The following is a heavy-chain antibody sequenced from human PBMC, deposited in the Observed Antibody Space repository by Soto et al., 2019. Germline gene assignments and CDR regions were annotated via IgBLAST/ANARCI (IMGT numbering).Heavy chain of an antibody. CDR3: AKDRGYCDSSSCYLGHSFDI. Sequence: QVQLVESGGGVVHPGRSLRLSCAASGFTFSTFGIHWVRQAPGKGLEWVAVIAHDGRSKFYGDSVKGRFTISRDNSKNTLSLEMNSLRAEDTAVYYCAKDRGYCDSSSCYLGHSFDIWGQGIMVSVSS. D-gene: IGHD2-2*01. V-gene: IGHV3-30*18. CDR1: GFTFSTFG. CDR2: IAHDGRSK. J-gene: IGHJ3*02.